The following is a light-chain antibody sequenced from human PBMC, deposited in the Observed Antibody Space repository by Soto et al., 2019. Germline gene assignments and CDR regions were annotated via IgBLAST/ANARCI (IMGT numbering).Light chain of an antibody. CDR1: SSDVGGYNY. Sequence: ALTQPASVSGSPGQSITISCTGTSSDVGGYNYVSWYQQQPGKAPKFMIYDVTNRPSGVSNRFSGSKSGNTASLAISGLQAEDEADYYCCSYTTSNTRQIVFGTGTKVTVL. CDR2: DVT. V-gene: IGLV2-14*01. J-gene: IGLJ1*01. CDR3: CSYTTSNTRQIV.